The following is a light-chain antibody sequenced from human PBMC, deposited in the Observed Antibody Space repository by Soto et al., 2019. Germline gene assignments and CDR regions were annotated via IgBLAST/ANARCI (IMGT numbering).Light chain of an antibody. J-gene: IGKJ4*01. V-gene: IGKV1-5*03. CDR3: QEYNSY. Sequence: QMTQSPHTLSASVGDRVTLTCRASQNIDNWLAWYLHKPGKPPKLLIYRASSLETGVPSRFSGSGSGTEFSLTISNLQPDDSATYYCQEYNSYFGGGTKVEIK. CDR2: RAS. CDR1: QNIDNW.